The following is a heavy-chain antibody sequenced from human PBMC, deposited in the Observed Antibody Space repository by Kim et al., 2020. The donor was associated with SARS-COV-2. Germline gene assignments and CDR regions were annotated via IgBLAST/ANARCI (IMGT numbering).Heavy chain of an antibody. V-gene: IGHV4-34*01. J-gene: IGHJ5*02. CDR2: INHSGST. Sequence: SETLSLTCAVYGGSFSGYYWSWIRQPPGKGLEWIGEINHSGSTNYNPSLKSRVTISVGTSKNQFSLKLSSVTAADTAVYYCARGRGTIFGVVIHGVHRWFDPWGQGTLVTVSS. CDR1: GGSFSGYY. D-gene: IGHD3-3*01. CDR3: ARGRGTIFGVVIHGVHRWFDP.